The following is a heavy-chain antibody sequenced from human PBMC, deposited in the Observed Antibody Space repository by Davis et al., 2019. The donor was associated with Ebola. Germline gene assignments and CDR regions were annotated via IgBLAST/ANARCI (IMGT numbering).Heavy chain of an antibody. CDR1: GYSISSGYY. Sequence: PSETLSLTCTVSGYSISSGYYWGWIRQPPGKGLEWVSAISGSGGSTYYADSVKGRFTISRDNSKNTLYLQMNSLRAEDTAVYYCARSIAAAGTRDWGQGTLVTVSS. CDR2: ISGSGGST. V-gene: IGHV3-23*01. CDR3: ARSIAAAGTRD. J-gene: IGHJ4*02. D-gene: IGHD6-13*01.